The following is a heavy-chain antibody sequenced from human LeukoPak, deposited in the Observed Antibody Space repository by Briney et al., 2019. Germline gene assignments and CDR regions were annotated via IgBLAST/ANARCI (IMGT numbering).Heavy chain of an antibody. CDR1: GGTFSSYA. V-gene: IGHV1-69*05. D-gene: IGHD4-23*01. CDR2: IIPIFGTA. CDR3: ARGGNSGTFDY. Sequence: SVRVSCKASGGTFSSYAISWVRQAPGQGLEWMGGIIPIFGTANYAQKFRGRVTITTDESTSTAYMELSSLRSEDTAVYYCARGGNSGTFDYWGQGTLVTVSS. J-gene: IGHJ4*02.